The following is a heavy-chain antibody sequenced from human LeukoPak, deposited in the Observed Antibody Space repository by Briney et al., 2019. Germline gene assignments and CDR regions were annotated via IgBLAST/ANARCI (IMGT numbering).Heavy chain of an antibody. V-gene: IGHV3-64*01. J-gene: IGHJ4*02. CDR1: GFTFSTYS. Sequence: GGSLRLSCAASGFTFSTYSMHWVRQAPGKGLEYVSAISSNGGNTYYANSVKGRFTISRDNSKNTLYLQMGSLRAEDTAVYCCARVAARVSLDYWGQGTLVTVSS. CDR3: ARVAARVSLDY. D-gene: IGHD2-15*01. CDR2: ISSNGGNT.